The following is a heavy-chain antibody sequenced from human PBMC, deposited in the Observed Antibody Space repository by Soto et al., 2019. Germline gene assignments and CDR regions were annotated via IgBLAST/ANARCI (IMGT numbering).Heavy chain of an antibody. J-gene: IGHJ4*02. CDR2: IYYSGST. CDR3: ARTSDILTGYYRYDY. CDR1: GGSISSYY. D-gene: IGHD3-9*01. Sequence: PSETLSLTCTVSGGSISSYYWSWIRQPPGKGLEWIGYIYYSGSTNYNPSLKSRVTISVDTSKNQFSLKLSSVTAADTAVYYCARTSDILTGYYRYDYWGQGTLVTVSS. V-gene: IGHV4-59*01.